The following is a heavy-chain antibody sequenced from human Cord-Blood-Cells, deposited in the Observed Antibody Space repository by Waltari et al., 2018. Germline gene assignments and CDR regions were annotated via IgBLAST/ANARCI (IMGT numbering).Heavy chain of an antibody. V-gene: IGHV4-30-2*01. CDR1: GGSISSGGYS. CDR2: IYHSGST. J-gene: IGHJ4*02. D-gene: IGHD6-13*01. CDR3: ARVVISSSWFDY. Sequence: QLQLQESGSGLVKPSQTLSLTCAVSGGSISSGGYSWSWIRQPPGKGLEWIRYIYHSGSTYDNPSLKSRGTISVDRPKNQFSPKLSSVTAADTAVYYCARVVISSSWFDYWGQGTLVTVSS.